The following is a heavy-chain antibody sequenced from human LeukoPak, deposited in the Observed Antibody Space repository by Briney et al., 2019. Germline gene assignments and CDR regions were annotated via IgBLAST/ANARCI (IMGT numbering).Heavy chain of an antibody. CDR2: INHSGST. CDR3: ARKGSLRAFDI. V-gene: IGHV4-34*01. CDR1: GGSFSGYY. J-gene: IGHJ3*02. D-gene: IGHD3-10*01. Sequence: SETLSLTCAVYGGSFSGYYWSWIRQPPGKGLEWIGEINHSGSTNYNPSLKSRVTISVDTSKNQSSLKLSSVTAADTAVYYCARKGSLRAFDIWGQGTMVTVSS.